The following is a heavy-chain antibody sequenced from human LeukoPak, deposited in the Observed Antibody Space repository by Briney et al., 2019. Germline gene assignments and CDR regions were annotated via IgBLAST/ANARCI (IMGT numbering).Heavy chain of an antibody. CDR3: ARHVSVADPFDY. D-gene: IGHD6-19*01. V-gene: IGHV4-59*08. J-gene: IGHJ4*02. Sequence: SETLSLTCTVSGGSISSYYWSWLRQPPGKGLEWIGYIYYSGSTNYNPSLKSRVTISVDTSKNQFSLKLSSVTAADTAVYYCARHVSVADPFDYWGQGTLVTVSS. CDR2: IYYSGST. CDR1: GGSISSYY.